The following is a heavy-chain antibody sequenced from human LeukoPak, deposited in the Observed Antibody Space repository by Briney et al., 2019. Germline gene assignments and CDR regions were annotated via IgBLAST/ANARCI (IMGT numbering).Heavy chain of an antibody. CDR3: ARSPVDTAMVYYYYYYYMDV. J-gene: IGHJ6*03. V-gene: IGHV3-53*01. D-gene: IGHD5-18*01. Sequence: GSTYYADSVKGRFTISRDNSKNTLYLQMSSLRAEDTAVYYCARSPVDTAMVYYYYYYYMDVWGKGTTVTVSS. CDR2: GST.